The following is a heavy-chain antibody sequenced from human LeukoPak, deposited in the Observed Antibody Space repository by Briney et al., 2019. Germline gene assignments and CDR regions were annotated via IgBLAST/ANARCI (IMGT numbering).Heavy chain of an antibody. CDR2: IKHDGSER. CDR1: GFSVSNYW. V-gene: IGHV3-7*01. D-gene: IGHD4-17*01. CDR3: ARVGYGDGVIDY. Sequence: GGSLRLSCEACGFSVSNYWMSWVRQAPGKGLEWLANIKHDGSERFHVDSVEGRFSISRDNAKDSLYLQMNNLRAEDTAVYFCARVGYGDGVIDYWGQGTLVTVSS. J-gene: IGHJ4*02.